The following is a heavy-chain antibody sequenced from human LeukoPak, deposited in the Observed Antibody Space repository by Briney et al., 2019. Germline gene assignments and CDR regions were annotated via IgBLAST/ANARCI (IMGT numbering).Heavy chain of an antibody. J-gene: IGHJ4*02. D-gene: IGHD6-13*01. CDR2: ICYSGST. CDR1: GGSISSSSYY. CDR3: ARRPTIAAADLDY. V-gene: IGHV4-39*01. Sequence: SETLSLTCTVPGGSISSSSYYWGWIRQPPGKGLEWIGSICYSGSTYYNPSLKSRVTISVDTSKNQFSLKLSSVTAADTAVYYCARRPTIAAADLDYWGQGTLVTVSS.